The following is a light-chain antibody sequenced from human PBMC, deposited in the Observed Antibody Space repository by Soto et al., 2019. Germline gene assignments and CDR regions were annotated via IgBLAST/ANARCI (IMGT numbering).Light chain of an antibody. CDR3: QSYDSSLSAL. Sequence: QLVLTQPPSVSGAPGQRVTISCTGSSSNIGAGYDVHWYQQLPGTAPKLLIYGNSNRPSGVPDRFSGSKSGTSASLAITGLQAEEEADYYCQSYDSSLSALFGGGTKLTVL. J-gene: IGLJ3*02. CDR1: SSNIGAGYD. CDR2: GNS. V-gene: IGLV1-40*01.